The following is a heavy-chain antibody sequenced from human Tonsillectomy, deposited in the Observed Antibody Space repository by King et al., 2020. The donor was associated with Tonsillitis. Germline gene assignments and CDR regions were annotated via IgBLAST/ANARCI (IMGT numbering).Heavy chain of an antibody. CDR3: ASSSWFRTFDY. V-gene: IGHV4-59*01. D-gene: IGHD6-13*01. CDR2: FSYSGST. CDR1: GGSISSYY. J-gene: IGHJ4*02. Sequence: QVQLQESGPGLVKPSETLSLTCTVSGGSISSYYWSWIRQPPGKGLEWMGYFSYSGSTNYNPSLNSRVIISAYTSKNQSALKLRPVPAADTAVYYCASSSWFRTFDYWGQGTLVTVSS.